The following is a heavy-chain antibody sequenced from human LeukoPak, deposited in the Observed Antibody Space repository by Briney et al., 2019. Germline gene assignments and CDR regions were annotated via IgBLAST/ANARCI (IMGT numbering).Heavy chain of an antibody. J-gene: IGHJ6*03. D-gene: IGHD2-2*01. V-gene: IGHV4-34*01. CDR3: ARRKYCSSTSCPLSYCMDV. CDR2: INHSGST. Sequence: SETLSLTCAVYGGSFSGYYWSWIRQPPGKGLKWIGEINHSGSTNYNPSLKSRVTISVDTSKNQFSLKLSSVTAADTAVYYCARRKYCSSTSCPLSYCMDVWGKGTTVTVSS. CDR1: GGSFSGYY.